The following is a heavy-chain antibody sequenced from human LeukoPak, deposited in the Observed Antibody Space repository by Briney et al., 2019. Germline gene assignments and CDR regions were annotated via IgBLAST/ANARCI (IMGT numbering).Heavy chain of an antibody. V-gene: IGHV3-21*01. CDR1: GFTFSSYS. CDR3: AKDRWLQGYFDY. J-gene: IGHJ4*02. CDR2: ISTSSSYI. Sequence: GGSLRLSCAASGFTFSSYSMNWVRQAPGKGLEWVSSISTSSSYIYYADSVKGRFTISRDNAKNSLYLQMNSLRVEDTAVYYCAKDRWLQGYFDYWGQGTLVTVSS. D-gene: IGHD5-24*01.